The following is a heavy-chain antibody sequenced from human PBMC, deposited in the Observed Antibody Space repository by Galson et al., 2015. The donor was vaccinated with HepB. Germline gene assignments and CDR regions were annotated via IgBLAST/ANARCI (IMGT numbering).Heavy chain of an antibody. CDR1: GFTFSSYA. D-gene: IGHD6-25*01. CDR3: AKGVPSGITATVFDL. CDR2: ISGSGGST. V-gene: IGHV3-23*01. J-gene: IGHJ4*02. Sequence: GSLRLSCAASGFTFSSYAMSWVRQAPGKGLEWASVISGSGGSTDYTDSVKGRFTISRDNAKNTLYLQMNSLRAEDTAVYYCAKGVPSGITATVFDLWGQGTLVTVSS.